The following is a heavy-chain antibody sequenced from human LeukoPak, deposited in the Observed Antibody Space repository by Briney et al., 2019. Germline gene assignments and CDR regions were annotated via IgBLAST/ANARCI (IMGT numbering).Heavy chain of an antibody. CDR1: DYTFTSYG. J-gene: IGHJ4*02. Sequence: GASVKVSCKSSDYTFTSYGISGVRQAPGQGLECMGWISPYSDNTNYAQNLPGRVTMTTDTSTSTAYMELRSLTSDDTAMYYCARGGSFSIAAARVYYFDYWGQGTLVTVSS. V-gene: IGHV1-18*01. D-gene: IGHD6-13*01. CDR2: ISPYSDNT. CDR3: ARGGSFSIAAARVYYFDY.